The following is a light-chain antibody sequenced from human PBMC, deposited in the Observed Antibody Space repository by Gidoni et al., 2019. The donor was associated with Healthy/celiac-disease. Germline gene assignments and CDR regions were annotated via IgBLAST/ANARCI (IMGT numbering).Light chain of an antibody. Sequence: DTQMTQSPPSLSASVGDRVTITCRASQSISSYLNWYQQKPGKAPTLLIYAASSLQSGVPSRFSGSGCETDFTLTISSLQPEDFATYYCQQSYSTPRTFGQGTKVEIK. CDR1: QSISSY. J-gene: IGKJ1*01. V-gene: IGKV1-39*01. CDR2: AAS. CDR3: QQSYSTPRT.